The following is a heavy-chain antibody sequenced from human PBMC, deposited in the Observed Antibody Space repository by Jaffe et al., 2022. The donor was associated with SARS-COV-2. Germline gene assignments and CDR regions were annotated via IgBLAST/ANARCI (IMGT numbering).Heavy chain of an antibody. J-gene: IGHJ5*02. V-gene: IGHV2-5*01. CDR2: IYWHDDL. D-gene: IGHD4-17*01. CDR3: AHMMSTVSTGYFDP. Sequence: QITLKESGPTLVEPTQTLTLTCTFSGFSLTTSGVAVGWFRRPPGKALEYVALIYWHDDLRYSPSLRSRLTLTRDTSKNQVVLTLTNVVPGDTATYYCAHMMSTVSTGYFDPWGPGALVTVSS. CDR1: GFSLTTSGVA.